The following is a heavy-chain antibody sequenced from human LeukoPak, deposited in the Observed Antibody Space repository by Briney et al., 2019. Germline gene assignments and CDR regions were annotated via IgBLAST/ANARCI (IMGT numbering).Heavy chain of an antibody. J-gene: IGHJ4*02. CDR1: GFTFSSYA. CDR2: ISGSGGST. Sequence: GGSLRLSCAASGFTFSSYAMSWVRQAPEKGLEWVSAISGSGGSTYYADSVKGRFTISRDNSKNTLYLQMNSLRAEDTAVYYCTRVGSRGSGWSYVDYWGQGTLVTVSS. CDR3: TRVGSRGSGWSYVDY. D-gene: IGHD6-19*01. V-gene: IGHV3-23*01.